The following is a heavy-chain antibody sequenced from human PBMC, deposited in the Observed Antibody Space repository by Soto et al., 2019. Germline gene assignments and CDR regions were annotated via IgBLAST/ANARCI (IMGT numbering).Heavy chain of an antibody. CDR1: GYTFTSYD. V-gene: IGHV1-8*01. Sequence: QVQLVQSGAEVKKPGASVKVSCKASGYTFTSYDINWVRQATGQGLEWMGWMNPNSGNTGYAQKSXRXFTMIMNTFTITAYTEPTSLTFAATPVYYCARERTGTPSMDVWGQATTVTVSS. D-gene: IGHD1-1*01. CDR3: ARERTGTPSMDV. CDR2: MNPNSGNT. J-gene: IGHJ6*02.